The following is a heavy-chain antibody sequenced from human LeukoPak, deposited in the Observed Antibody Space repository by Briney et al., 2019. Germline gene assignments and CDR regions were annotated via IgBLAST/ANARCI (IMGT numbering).Heavy chain of an antibody. CDR3: ARAYGYTYAIDY. CDR2: IYSSGST. V-gene: IGHV4-59*01. J-gene: IGHJ4*02. CDR1: GGSISNYY. D-gene: IGHD5-18*01. Sequence: SETLSLTCTVSGGSISNYYWSWIRQPPGKGLEWIGYIYSSGSTHYNPSLESRVTISVDTSKNQFSLNLRSVTAADTAVYYCARAYGYTYAIDYWGRGTLVTVSS.